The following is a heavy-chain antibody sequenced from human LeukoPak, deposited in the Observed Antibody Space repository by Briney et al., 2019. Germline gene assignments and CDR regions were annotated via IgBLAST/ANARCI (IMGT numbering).Heavy chain of an antibody. J-gene: IGHJ4*02. CDR1: GFTFSSYA. Sequence: PGRSLRLSCAAFGFTFSSYAMHWVRQAPGKGLEWVAVISYDGSNKYYADSVKGRFTISRDNSKNTLYLQMNSLRAEDTAVYYCARDGSKGGTMIVVAYWGQGTLVTVSS. D-gene: IGHD3-22*01. V-gene: IGHV3-30-3*01. CDR3: ARDGSKGGTMIVVAY. CDR2: ISYDGSNK.